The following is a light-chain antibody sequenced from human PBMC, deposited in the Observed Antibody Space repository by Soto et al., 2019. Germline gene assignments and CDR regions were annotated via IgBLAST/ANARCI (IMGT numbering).Light chain of an antibody. V-gene: IGKV3-20*01. J-gene: IGKJ1*01. Sequence: EIVLTQSPGTLSVSPGERATISCRASQTISSNNLAWYQKKRAQAPSLLIFGTSSRATGIQDRYRGSGSGTDCTLTISRLEPEDSAIDYCQQYVSWTFGQGTKVEI. CDR2: GTS. CDR1: QTISSNN. CDR3: QQYVSWT.